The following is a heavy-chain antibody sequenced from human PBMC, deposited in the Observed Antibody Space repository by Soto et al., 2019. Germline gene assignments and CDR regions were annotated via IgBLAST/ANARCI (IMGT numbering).Heavy chain of an antibody. CDR1: GFTFRSYW. Sequence: GGSLRLSCVASGFTFRSYWMHWVRQAPGKGLVWVSHINDDGITTTRYADSVKGRFTISRDNAKNTVYLQMNSLRDEDTAVYYCARGGGYSYDYIGYWGQGT. D-gene: IGHD5-18*01. CDR2: INDDGITTT. V-gene: IGHV3-74*03. J-gene: IGHJ4*02. CDR3: ARGGGYSYDYIGY.